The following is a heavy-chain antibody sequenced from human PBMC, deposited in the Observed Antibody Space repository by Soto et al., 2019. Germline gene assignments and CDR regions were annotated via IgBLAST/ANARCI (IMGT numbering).Heavy chain of an antibody. V-gene: IGHV3-30-3*01. CDR1: GFTFSSYA. CDR3: ARATLEYYYYYGMDV. D-gene: IGHD3-16*01. CDR2: ISYDGSNK. Sequence: GGSLRLSCAASGFTFSSYAMHWVRQAPGKGLEWVAVISYDGSNKYYADSGKGRFTISGDNSKNPLYLQMNGLRAEDTAVYYCARATLEYYYYYGMDVWGQGTTVTVSS. J-gene: IGHJ6*02.